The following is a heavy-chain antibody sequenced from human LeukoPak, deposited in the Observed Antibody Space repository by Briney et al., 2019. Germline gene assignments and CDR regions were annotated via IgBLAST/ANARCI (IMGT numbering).Heavy chain of an antibody. D-gene: IGHD2-15*01. V-gene: IGHV1-69*05. CDR2: IIPIFGTA. Sequence: ASVKVSCKASGGTFSSYAISWVRQAPGQGLEWMGGIIPIFGTANYAQKFQGRVTITTDESTSTAYMELSSLRSEDTAVYYCARGSCSGGSCPRGFDPWGQGTLVTVSS. CDR1: GGTFSSYA. J-gene: IGHJ5*02. CDR3: ARGSCSGGSCPRGFDP.